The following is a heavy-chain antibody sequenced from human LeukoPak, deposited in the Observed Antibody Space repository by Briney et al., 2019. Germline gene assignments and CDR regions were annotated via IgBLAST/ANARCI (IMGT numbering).Heavy chain of an antibody. D-gene: IGHD3-22*01. J-gene: IGHJ4*02. CDR2: ISGSGGST. CDR1: GFTFSSYA. Sequence: GGSLRLSCAASGFTFSSYAMSWVRQAPGKGLEWVSAISGSGGSTYYADSVKGRFTMSRDNSKNTLYLQMNSLRAGDTAVYYCAKSSYYDSSGFYREYYFDYWGQGTLVPVSS. CDR3: AKSSYYDSSGFYREYYFDY. V-gene: IGHV3-23*01.